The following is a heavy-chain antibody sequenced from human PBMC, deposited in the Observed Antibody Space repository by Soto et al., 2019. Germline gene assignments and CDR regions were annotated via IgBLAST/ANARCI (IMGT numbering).Heavy chain of an antibody. D-gene: IGHD2-2*01. CDR1: GFPFDDYT. CDR2: ISWDGGST. CDR3: AKEGTSSDIYGMDV. Sequence: GGSLRLSCAASGFPFDDYTMHWVRQAPGRGLEWVSLISWDGGSTYYADSVKGRFTISRDNSKNSLYLQMNSLRTEDTALYYCAKEGTSSDIYGMDVWGQGTTVTVSS. V-gene: IGHV3-43*01. J-gene: IGHJ6*02.